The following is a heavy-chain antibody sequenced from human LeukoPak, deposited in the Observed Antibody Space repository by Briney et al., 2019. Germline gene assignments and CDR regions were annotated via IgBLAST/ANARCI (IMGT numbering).Heavy chain of an antibody. J-gene: IGHJ4*02. Sequence: PGGSLRLSCAASGFTFSSYAMHWVRQAPGKGLEWVAVISHDGSNKYYADSVKGRFTISRDNSKNTLYLQMNSLRAEDTAVYYCARDRGIVLMEYYFDYWGQGTLVTASS. CDR1: GFTFSSYA. V-gene: IGHV3-30-3*01. D-gene: IGHD2-8*01. CDR3: ARDRGIVLMEYYFDY. CDR2: ISHDGSNK.